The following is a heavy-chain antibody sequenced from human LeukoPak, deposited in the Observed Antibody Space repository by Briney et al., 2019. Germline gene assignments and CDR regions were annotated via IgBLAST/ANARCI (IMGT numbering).Heavy chain of an antibody. D-gene: IGHD3-10*01. V-gene: IGHV1-8*01. CDR2: MNPNSGNT. Sequence: VASVKVSCKASGYTFTSYDINWVRQATGQGLEWMGWMNPNSGNTGYAQKFQGRVTMTRNTSISTAYMELSSLRSEDTAVYYCARGPCYYGSGSFYGMDVWGQGTTVTVSS. CDR3: ARGPCYYGSGSFYGMDV. CDR1: GYTFTSYD. J-gene: IGHJ6*02.